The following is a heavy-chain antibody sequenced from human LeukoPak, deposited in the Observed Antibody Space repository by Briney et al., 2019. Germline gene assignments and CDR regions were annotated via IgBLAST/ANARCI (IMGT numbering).Heavy chain of an antibody. CDR3: ARVPHQLNCSSTSCSTNDAFDI. Sequence: PGGSLRLSCVASGFIVSTTHMSWVRQAPGKGPEWVSVIYSGGSTYYADSVKGRFTISRDNSKNTLYLQMNSLRAEDTAVYYCARVPHQLNCSSTSCSTNDAFDIWGQGTMVTVSS. CDR2: IYSGGST. D-gene: IGHD2-2*01. J-gene: IGHJ3*02. V-gene: IGHV3-53*01. CDR1: GFIVSTTH.